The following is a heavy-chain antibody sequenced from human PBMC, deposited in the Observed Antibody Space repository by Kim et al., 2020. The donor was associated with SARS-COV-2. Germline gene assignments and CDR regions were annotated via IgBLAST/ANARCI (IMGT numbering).Heavy chain of an antibody. Sequence: GESLKISCKGSGYSFTSYWIGWVRQMPGKGLEWMGIIYPGDSDTRYSPSFQGQVTISADKSISTAYLQWSSLKASDTAMYYCARLALAYCSGGSCYPRAHYYGMDVWGQGTTVTVSS. CDR1: GYSFTSYW. CDR2: IYPGDSDT. D-gene: IGHD2-15*01. J-gene: IGHJ6*02. CDR3: ARLALAYCSGGSCYPRAHYYGMDV. V-gene: IGHV5-51*01.